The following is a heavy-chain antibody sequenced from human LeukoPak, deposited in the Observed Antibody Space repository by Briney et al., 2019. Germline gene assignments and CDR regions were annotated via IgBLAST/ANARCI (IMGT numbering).Heavy chain of an antibody. V-gene: IGHV3-30*04. J-gene: IGHJ6*02. CDR3: AREGASNGYHYGMDV. CDR2: ISFGGSPK. Sequence: GGSLILSCAGSGFTFSLYNMHWVRQAPGKGLEWVALISFGGSPKYYADSVKGRFTISRDNSKNTLFLQMNSLKAEDTAVYYCAREGASNGYHYGMDVWGQGTTVSVS. D-gene: IGHD5-12*01. CDR1: GFTFSLYN.